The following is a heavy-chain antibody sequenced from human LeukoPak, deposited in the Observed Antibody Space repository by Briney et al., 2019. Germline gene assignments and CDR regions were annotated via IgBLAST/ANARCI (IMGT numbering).Heavy chain of an antibody. CDR3: ARAEPHDPFDP. Sequence: MPSETLSLTCTVSGGSISSGDYYWSWIRQPPGKGLEWIGYIYYSGSTYYNPSLKSRVTISVDTSKNQFSPKLSSVTAADTAVYYCARAEPHDPFDPWGQGTLVTVSS. CDR2: IYYSGST. V-gene: IGHV4-30-4*08. J-gene: IGHJ5*02. D-gene: IGHD1-26*01. CDR1: GGSISSGDYY.